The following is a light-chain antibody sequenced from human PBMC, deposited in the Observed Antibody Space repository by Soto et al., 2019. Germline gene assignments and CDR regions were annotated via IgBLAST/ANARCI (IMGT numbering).Light chain of an antibody. V-gene: IGLV2-23*02. CDR2: EVT. Sequence: QSALTQPASVSGSPGQSITISCTGTTSDVGTYNLVSWYQQHPDKAPKLMIYEVTKRPSGVSNRFSGSKSGNTASLTISGLQADDEADYYYSSYAGGNTAVFGGGTKLTVL. J-gene: IGLJ2*01. CDR1: TSDVGTYNL. CDR3: SSYAGGNTAV.